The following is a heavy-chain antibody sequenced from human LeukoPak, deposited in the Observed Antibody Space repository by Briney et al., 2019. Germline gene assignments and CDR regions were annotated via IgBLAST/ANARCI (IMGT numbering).Heavy chain of an antibody. J-gene: IGHJ6*02. CDR1: GFTFSSYD. Sequence: GGAPRLSCAASGFTFSSYDMHWVRQATGKGLEWVSAIGTAGDTYYPGSVKGRFTISRDNAKNSLYMQMNSLRAEVTALYYCAKDMKATVVTDYYYGMDVWGQGTTVTVSS. D-gene: IGHD4-23*01. CDR3: AKDMKATVVTDYYYGMDV. CDR2: IGTAGDT. V-gene: IGHV3-13*01.